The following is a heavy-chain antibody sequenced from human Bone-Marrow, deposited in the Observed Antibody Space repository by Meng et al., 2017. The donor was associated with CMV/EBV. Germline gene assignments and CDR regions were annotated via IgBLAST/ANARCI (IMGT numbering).Heavy chain of an antibody. V-gene: IGHV3-30-3*01. Sequence: GGSLRLSCAASGFTFSSYAMHWVRQAPGKGLEWVAVISYDGSNKYYADSVKGRFTISRDNSKNTLYLQMNSLRAEDTAVYYCARDNSIITPYYFDYWGQGKLVTVSS. CDR1: GFTFSSYA. CDR3: ARDNSIITPYYFDY. J-gene: IGHJ4*02. D-gene: IGHD3-10*01. CDR2: ISYDGSNK.